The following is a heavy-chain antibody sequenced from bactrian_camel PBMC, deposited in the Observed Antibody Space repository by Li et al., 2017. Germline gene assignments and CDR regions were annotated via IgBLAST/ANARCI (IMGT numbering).Heavy chain of an antibody. J-gene: IGHJ4*01. V-gene: IGHV3S53*01. CDR3: AALQNCRLPKDYRLGASRPPYHY. Sequence: HVQLVESGGGSVQAGGSLRLSCASSVYGTGCMGWLRQAPGKETEAVASIDSDGTTAIADSVKDRFTISKDNGKNTLYLQMNSLKPEDTAMYYCAALQNCRLPKDYRLGASRPPYHYWGQGTQVTVS. CDR2: IDSDGTT. D-gene: IGHD5*01. CDR1: VYGTGC.